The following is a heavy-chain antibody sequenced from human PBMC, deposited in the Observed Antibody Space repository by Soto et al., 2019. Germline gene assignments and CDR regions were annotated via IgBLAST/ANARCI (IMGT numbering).Heavy chain of an antibody. V-gene: IGHV4-39*01. Sequence: NPSETLSLTCTVSGGSISSSSYYWGWIRQPPGKGLEWIGSIYYSGSTYYNPSLKSRVTISVDTSKNQFSLKLSSVTAADTTVYYCARLPNLIYYYDLVALVDYGMDVWGQGTTVTVSS. D-gene: IGHD3-22*01. CDR3: ARLPNLIYYYDLVALVDYGMDV. CDR1: GGSISSSSYY. J-gene: IGHJ6*02. CDR2: IYYSGST.